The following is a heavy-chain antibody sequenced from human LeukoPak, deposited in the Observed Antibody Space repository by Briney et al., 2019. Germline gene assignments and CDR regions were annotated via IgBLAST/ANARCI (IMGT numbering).Heavy chain of an antibody. CDR3: ARSTNYYISGSSKGPFDY. Sequence: PGGSLRLSCSASGFSFSNYAMHWVRQAPGKGLECVSAISTNGGHTYYADSVQGRFTISRDDSKNTLYLQMNSLRVEDTAVYYCARSTNYYISGSSKGPFDYWGQGTLVTVSS. J-gene: IGHJ4*02. V-gene: IGHV3-64*04. CDR2: ISTNGGHT. D-gene: IGHD3-10*01. CDR1: GFSFSNYA.